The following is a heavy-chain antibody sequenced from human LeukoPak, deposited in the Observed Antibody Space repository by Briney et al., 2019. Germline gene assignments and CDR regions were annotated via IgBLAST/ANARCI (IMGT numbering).Heavy chain of an antibody. CDR2: INPNSGGT. CDR1: GYTFTGYY. Sequence: ASVKVSCKASGYTFTGYYMHWVRQAPGQGLEWMGWINPNSGGTNYAQKFQGRVTMTRDTSISIAYMELSRLRSDDTAVYYCARSALLRYFDLDYWGQGTLVTVSS. V-gene: IGHV1-2*02. CDR3: ARSALLRYFDLDY. J-gene: IGHJ4*02. D-gene: IGHD3-9*01.